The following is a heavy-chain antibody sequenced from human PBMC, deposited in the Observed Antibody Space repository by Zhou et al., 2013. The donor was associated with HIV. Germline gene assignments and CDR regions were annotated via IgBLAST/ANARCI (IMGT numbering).Heavy chain of an antibody. CDR1: GYPFTSYY. V-gene: IGHV1-8*02. Sequence: QVQLVQSGAEMKKPGASVNISCKASGYPFTSYYIHWVRQAPGQGLEWMGWINPSTSHTTYAQNFQGRVTMTRNISINTAYMELNSLRSEDTAVYYCARRGTWGDRFNVIRGGLDVWGQGTTVTVSS. D-gene: IGHD1-1*01. CDR2: INPSTSHT. CDR3: ARRGTWGDRFNVIRGGLDV. J-gene: IGHJ6*02.